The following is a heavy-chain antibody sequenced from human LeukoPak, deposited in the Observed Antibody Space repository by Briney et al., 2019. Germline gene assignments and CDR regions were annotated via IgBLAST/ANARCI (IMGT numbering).Heavy chain of an antibody. CDR2: INHSGST. J-gene: IGHJ5*02. CDR1: GGSFSGYY. CDR3: ARGIAVAGTNWFDP. D-gene: IGHD6-19*01. V-gene: IGHV4-34*01. Sequence: SETLSLTCAVYGGSFSGYYWSWIRQPPGKGLEWIGEINHSGSTNYNPSLKSRVTISVDTSKNQFSLKLSSVTAADTAVYYCARGIAVAGTNWFDPWGQGTQVTVSS.